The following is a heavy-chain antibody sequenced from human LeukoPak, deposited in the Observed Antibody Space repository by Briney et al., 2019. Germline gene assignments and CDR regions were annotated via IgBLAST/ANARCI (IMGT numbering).Heavy chain of an antibody. CDR3: ARLGAYGSGSYGSLTDY. J-gene: IGHJ4*02. V-gene: IGHV3-48*04. CDR1: GFTFSSYS. CDR2: ISSSSSTI. D-gene: IGHD3-10*01. Sequence: GGSLRLSCAASGFTFSSYSMNWVRQAPGKGLEWVSYISSSSSTIYYADSVKGRFTISRDNAKNSLYLQMNSLRAEDTAVYYCARLGAYGSGSYGSLTDYWGQGTLVTVSS.